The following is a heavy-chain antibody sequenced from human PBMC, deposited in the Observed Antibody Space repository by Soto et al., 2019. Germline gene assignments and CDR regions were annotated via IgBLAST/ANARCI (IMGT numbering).Heavy chain of an antibody. CDR1: GGSISSSSYY. CDR2: IYYSGST. Sequence: SETLSLTCTVSGGSISSSSYYWGWIRQPPGKGLEWIGSIYYSGSTYYNPSLKSRVTISVDTSKNQFSLKLSSVTAADTAVYYCARVLIFGFRITISYNYYYYMDVWGKGTTVTVSS. D-gene: IGHD3-3*01. J-gene: IGHJ6*03. CDR3: ARVLIFGFRITISYNYYYYMDV. V-gene: IGHV4-39*01.